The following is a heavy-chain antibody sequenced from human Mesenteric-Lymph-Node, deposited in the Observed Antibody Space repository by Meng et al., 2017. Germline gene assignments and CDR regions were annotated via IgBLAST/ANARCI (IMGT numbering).Heavy chain of an antibody. D-gene: IGHD3-22*01. CDR1: GGSTTSTSYY. V-gene: IGHV4-39*01. J-gene: IGHJ4*02. CDR3: ARRVHDGSGHHYFDY. Sequence: QVLLQESGPGLVKPSETLSLTCTVSGGSTTSTSYYWDWIRQSPAKGLEWIGTIGYSGTIVYNPSLSSRVTMTLDTSKNQFSLKLSSVTAPDTAVYYCARRVHDGSGHHYFDYWGQGTLVTVSS. CDR2: IGYSGTI.